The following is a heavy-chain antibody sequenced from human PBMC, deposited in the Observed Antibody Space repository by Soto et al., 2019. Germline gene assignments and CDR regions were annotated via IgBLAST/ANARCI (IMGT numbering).Heavy chain of an antibody. Sequence: SETLSLTCTVSGGSISSYYWSWIRQPPGKGLEWIGYIYYSGSTNYNPSLKSRVTISVDTSKNQFSLKLSSVTAADTAVYYCATSTPRYCSSTSCHYYYGMDVRGQGTTVTVS. CDR3: ATSTPRYCSSTSCHYYYGMDV. J-gene: IGHJ6*02. CDR2: IYYSGST. CDR1: GGSISSYY. V-gene: IGHV4-59*01. D-gene: IGHD2-2*01.